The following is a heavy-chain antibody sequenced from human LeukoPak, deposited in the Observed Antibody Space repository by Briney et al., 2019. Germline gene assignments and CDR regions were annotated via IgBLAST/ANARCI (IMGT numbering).Heavy chain of an antibody. D-gene: IGHD4-23*01. CDR2: IYYSGST. CDR3: ARDLDYGGNSGAY. Sequence: PSETLSLTCTVSGGSISSGGYYWSWIRQHPGKGLEWIGYIYYSGSTYYNPSLKSRVTISVDTSKNQFSLKLSSVTAADTAVYYCARDLDYGGNSGAYWGQGTLVTVSS. CDR1: GGSISSGGYY. J-gene: IGHJ4*02. V-gene: IGHV4-31*03.